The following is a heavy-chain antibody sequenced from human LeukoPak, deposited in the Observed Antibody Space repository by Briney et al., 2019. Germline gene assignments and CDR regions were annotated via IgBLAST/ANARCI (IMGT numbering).Heavy chain of an antibody. J-gene: IGHJ4*02. Sequence: GGSLRLSCAASGFTFSSSAMTWVRQAPGKGLEWVSAISGSGGSTYYTDSVKGRFTISRDNSKNTLYLQMNSLRAEDTAVYYCAKDRSLATVGTSFDYWGQGTLVTVSS. CDR3: AKDRSLATVGTSFDY. V-gene: IGHV3-23*01. CDR1: GFTFSSSA. CDR2: ISGSGGST. D-gene: IGHD6-13*01.